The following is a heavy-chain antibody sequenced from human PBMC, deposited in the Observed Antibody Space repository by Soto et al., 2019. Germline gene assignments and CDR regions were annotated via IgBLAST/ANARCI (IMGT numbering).Heavy chain of an antibody. CDR3: ASSPAYCSGGSCGLFDY. D-gene: IGHD2-15*01. Sequence: QVQLQESGPGLVKPSGTLSLTCGVSSGSISSSNWWSWVRQPPGKGLEWIGEIYHSGSTNYNPSLKCRVTISVDKSKNQFSLKLSSVTAADTAVYHCASSPAYCSGGSCGLFDYWGQGTLVAVSS. CDR2: IYHSGST. CDR1: SGSISSSNW. V-gene: IGHV4-4*02. J-gene: IGHJ4*02.